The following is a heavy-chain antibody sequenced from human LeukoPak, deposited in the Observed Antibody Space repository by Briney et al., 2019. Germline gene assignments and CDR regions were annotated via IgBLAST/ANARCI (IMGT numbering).Heavy chain of an antibody. V-gene: IGHV3-33*01. CDR3: ARNYYDSSCYYPDAFDI. J-gene: IGHJ3*02. D-gene: IGHD3-22*01. Sequence: PGGSLRLSCAASGFTFSSYGMHWVRQAPGKGLEWVAVIWYDGSNKYYAESVKGRFTISRDNSNTTLYLQMNSLRPEDTAVYYCARNYYDSSCYYPDAFDIWGQGTMVTVSS. CDR1: GFTFSSYG. CDR2: IWYDGSNK.